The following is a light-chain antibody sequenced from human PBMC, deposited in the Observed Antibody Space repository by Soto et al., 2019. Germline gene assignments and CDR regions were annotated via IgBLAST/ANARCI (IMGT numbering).Light chain of an antibody. Sequence: DIPMTQSPSTLSASVGDRVTITCRASQSISTWLAWYQQEPGKAPKLLIHKASSLQSGVPSRFSGSGSGTDFTLPISSLHPDDFATYYCQQYNSYSPTFGQGTRVEIK. V-gene: IGKV1-5*03. CDR2: KAS. J-gene: IGKJ1*01. CDR3: QQYNSYSPT. CDR1: QSISTW.